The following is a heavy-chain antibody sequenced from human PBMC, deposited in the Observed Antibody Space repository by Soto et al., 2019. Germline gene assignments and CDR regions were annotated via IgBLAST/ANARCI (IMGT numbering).Heavy chain of an antibody. D-gene: IGHD1-26*01. CDR2: IKEDGSEK. V-gene: IGHV3-7*04. Sequence: EVKLVESGGGLVQPGGSLRLSCAASGFTFSTYWMHWVRQAPGEGLEWVATIKEDGSEKYYVDSVKGRFTISRDNAKNSLYLQMNSLRVDDTGVCDCAGARWEPLPDGWGQGTLVTVSS. J-gene: IGHJ4*02. CDR1: GFTFSTYW. CDR3: AGARWEPLPDG.